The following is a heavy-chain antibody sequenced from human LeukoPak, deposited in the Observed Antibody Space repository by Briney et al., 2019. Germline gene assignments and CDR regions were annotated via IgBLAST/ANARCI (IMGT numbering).Heavy chain of an antibody. V-gene: IGHV3-66*01. D-gene: IGHD2-15*01. J-gene: IGHJ4*02. Sequence: GGSLRLSCAASGFTFSSYGMHWVRQAPGKGLEWVSVIYSGGSTYCADSVKGRFTISRDNSKNTLYLQMNSLRAEDTAVYYCARVKGVVATRSYFDYWGQGTLVTVSS. CDR2: IYSGGST. CDR3: ARVKGVVATRSYFDY. CDR1: GFTFSSYG.